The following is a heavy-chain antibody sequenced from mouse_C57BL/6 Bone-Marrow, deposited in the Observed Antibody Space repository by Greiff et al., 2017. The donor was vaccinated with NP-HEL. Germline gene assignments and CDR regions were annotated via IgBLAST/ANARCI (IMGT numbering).Heavy chain of an antibody. V-gene: IGHV5-6*01. CDR3: ARRDSSKDYYAMDY. Sequence: EVQRVESGGDLVKPGGSLKLSCAASGFTFSSYGMSWVRQTPDKRLEWVATISSGGSYPYYPDSVKGRFTISRDNAKHTLYLEMSSLKAEDTAMYYCARRDSSKDYYAMDYWGQGTSVTVSS. CDR2: ISSGGSYP. D-gene: IGHD3-3*01. J-gene: IGHJ4*01. CDR1: GFTFSSYG.